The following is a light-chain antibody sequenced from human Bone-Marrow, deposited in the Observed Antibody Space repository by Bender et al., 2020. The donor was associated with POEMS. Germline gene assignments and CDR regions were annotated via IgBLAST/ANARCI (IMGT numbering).Light chain of an antibody. V-gene: IGLV1-50*01. CDR2: ENN. J-gene: IGLJ3*02. Sequence: QSVLTQPPSVSGAPGQSVTISCTGTNSNIGAGYDVHWYQQLPGRAPKLLISENNNRPSGVPDRFSGSKSGTSASLAISGLQSEDEADYYCAALEDSLNGWVFGGGTKLTVL. CDR3: AALEDSLNGWV. CDR1: NSNIGAGYD.